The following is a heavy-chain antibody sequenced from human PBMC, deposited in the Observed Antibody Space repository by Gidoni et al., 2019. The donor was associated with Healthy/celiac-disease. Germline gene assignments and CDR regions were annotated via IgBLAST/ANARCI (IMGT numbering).Heavy chain of an antibody. CDR2: IYYSGST. D-gene: IGHD4-17*01. Sequence: QVQLQASGPGLVKPSETLSLTCTVSGGPISSYYWSWIRQPPGKGLEWIGYIYYSGSTNYNPSLKSRVTISVDTSKNQFSLKLSSVTAADTAVYYCASRTTVVTHDAFDIWGQGTMVTVSS. CDR1: GGPISSYY. V-gene: IGHV4-59*01. J-gene: IGHJ3*02. CDR3: ASRTTVVTHDAFDI.